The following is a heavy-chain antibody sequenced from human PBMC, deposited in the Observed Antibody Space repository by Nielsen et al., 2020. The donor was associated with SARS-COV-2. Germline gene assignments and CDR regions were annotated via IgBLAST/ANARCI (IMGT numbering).Heavy chain of an antibody. CDR1: GGSISSYY. D-gene: IGHD6-19*01. J-gene: IGHJ6*02. V-gene: IGHV4-59*01. Sequence: GSLRLSCTVSGGSISSYYWSWIRQPPGKGLEWIGYIYYSGSTNYNPSLKSRVAISVDTSKNQFSLKLSSVTAADTAVYYCARGGGYSSGWYPYYYYYYGMDVWGQGTTVTVSS. CDR2: IYYSGST. CDR3: ARGGGYSSGWYPYYYYYYGMDV.